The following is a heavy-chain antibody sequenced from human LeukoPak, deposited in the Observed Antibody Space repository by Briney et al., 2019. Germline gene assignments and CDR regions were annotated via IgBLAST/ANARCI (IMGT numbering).Heavy chain of an antibody. J-gene: IGHJ4*02. V-gene: IGHV3-15*01. CDR1: GFTFSNAG. Sequence: GGSLRLSCAASGFTFSNAGMSWVRQAPGKGLEWVGRIKRKSDGGTTDYAAPVKGRFTIAREERKKRMYLQMNSLKTDDTAVYYCTTERPFSYRFDYWGQGTLVTVSS. D-gene: IGHD3-16*02. CDR3: TTERPFSYRFDY. CDR2: IKRKSDGGTT.